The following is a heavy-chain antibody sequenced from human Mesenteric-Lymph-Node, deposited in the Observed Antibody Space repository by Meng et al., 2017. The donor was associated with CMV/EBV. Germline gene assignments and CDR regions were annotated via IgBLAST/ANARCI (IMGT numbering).Heavy chain of an antibody. CDR2: IYSGGSRT. D-gene: IGHD1-1*01. CDR1: GFTFSTYA. CDR3: ARGNAHAFDY. Sequence: GGSLRLSCAASGFTFSTYAMSWVRQAPGKGLEWVSVIYSGGSRTYYADSVKGRFTISRDNAKNTLYLQMNSLRAEDTAVYYCARGNAHAFDYWGQGTLVTVSS. V-gene: IGHV3-23*03. J-gene: IGHJ4*02.